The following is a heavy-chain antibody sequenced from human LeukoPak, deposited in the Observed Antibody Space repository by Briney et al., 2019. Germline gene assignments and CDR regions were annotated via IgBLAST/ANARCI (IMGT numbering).Heavy chain of an antibody. J-gene: IGHJ4*02. V-gene: IGHV1-69*06. CDR3: AREMGIAAAGTGDY. CDR1: GGTFSSYA. Sequence: SVKVSCKASGGTFSSYAISWVRQAPGQGLEWMGGIIPIFGTANYAQKFQGRVTITADKSTSTAYMELSSLRSEDTAVYYCAREMGIAAAGTGDYWGQGTLVTVSS. CDR2: IIPIFGTA. D-gene: IGHD6-13*01.